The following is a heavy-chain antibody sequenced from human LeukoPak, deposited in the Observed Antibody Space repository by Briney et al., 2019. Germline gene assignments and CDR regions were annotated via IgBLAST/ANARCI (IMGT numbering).Heavy chain of an antibody. J-gene: IGHJ4*02. Sequence: GGSLRLSCAASGFTFSTYSMNWVRQAPGKGLEWVSYISTSSSTIYYADSVKGRFTISRDDAKNSLYLQMNSLRAEDTAVYYCARSGSTYCSTTSCYWVYWGQGTRVTVSS. D-gene: IGHD2-2*01. CDR3: ARSGSTYCSTTSCYWVY. CDR2: ISTSSSTI. CDR1: GFTFSTYS. V-gene: IGHV3-48*01.